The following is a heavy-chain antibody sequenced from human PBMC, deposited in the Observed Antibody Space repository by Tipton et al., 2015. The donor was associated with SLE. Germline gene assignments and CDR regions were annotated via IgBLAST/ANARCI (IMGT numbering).Heavy chain of an antibody. Sequence: TLSLTCTVSGGSITTVGYYWSWIRQPPGKGLEWMGEINHSGSTNYNPSLKSRVTISVDTSKNQFSLKLSSVTAADTAVYYCGREDSSSWFYTRFDPWGQGTLVTVSS. D-gene: IGHD2-2*02. CDR1: GGSITTVGYY. V-gene: IGHV4-34*01. CDR3: GREDSSSWFYTRFDP. CDR2: INHSGST. J-gene: IGHJ5*02.